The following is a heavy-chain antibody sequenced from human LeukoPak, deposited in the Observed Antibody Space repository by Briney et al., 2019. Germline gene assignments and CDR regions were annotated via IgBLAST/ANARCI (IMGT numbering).Heavy chain of an antibody. D-gene: IGHD2-21*02. V-gene: IGHV3-30*18. CDR3: AKEGGDMKGAFDI. CDR2: VSDDGSNE. Sequence: GGSLRLSCVASGFTFSSHSMSWVRQAPGKGLEWVALVSDDGSNEFYADSVRGRFSISRDNSRNTVYVQMNSLRLEDTAVYFCAKEGGDMKGAFDIWGQGTLVTVSS. J-gene: IGHJ3*02. CDR1: GFTFSSHS.